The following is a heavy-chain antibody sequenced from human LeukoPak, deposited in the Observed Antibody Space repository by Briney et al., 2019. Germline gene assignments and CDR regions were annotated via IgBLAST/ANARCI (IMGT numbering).Heavy chain of an antibody. D-gene: IGHD4-17*01. J-gene: IGHJ4*02. CDR2: ISSSGSTI. Sequence: GGSLRLSCAASTFTFRTYWMSWVRQAPGKGLEWVSYISSSGSTIYYADSVKGRFTISRDNAKNSLYLQMNSLRAEDTAVYYCARDLPPGDYGDYHGYWGQGTLVTVSS. V-gene: IGHV3-48*04. CDR3: ARDLPPGDYGDYHGY. CDR1: TFTFRTYW.